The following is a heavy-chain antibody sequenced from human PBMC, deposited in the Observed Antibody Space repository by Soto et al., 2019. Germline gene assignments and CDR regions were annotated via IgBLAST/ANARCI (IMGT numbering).Heavy chain of an antibody. CDR1: GVSISRGGHH. Sequence: QVQLQESGPGLVRPSETLSLMCSVSGVSISRGGHHWSGIRRHPDKGLEWIGNIYYTGTTSYNPSLKSRTTISVDTSRDQFSLHMTSVTAADTAIYYSASQGCGSDCFGEYSLDHWGQGIPVSVAP. CDR2: IYYTGTT. J-gene: IGHJ4*02. CDR3: ASQGCGSDCFGEYSLDH. V-gene: IGHV4-31*03. D-gene: IGHD2-21*02.